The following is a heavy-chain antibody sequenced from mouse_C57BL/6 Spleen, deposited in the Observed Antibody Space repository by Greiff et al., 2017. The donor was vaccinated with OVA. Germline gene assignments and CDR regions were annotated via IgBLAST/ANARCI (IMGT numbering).Heavy chain of an antibody. CDR1: GYAFSSSW. V-gene: IGHV1-82*01. CDR2: IYPGDGDT. J-gene: IGHJ4*01. CDR3: ANWEYYYAMDY. Sequence: VQLVESGPELVKPGASVKISCKASGYAFSSSWMNWVKQRPGKGLEWIGRIYPGDGDTNYNGKFKGKATLTADKSSSTAYMQLSSLTSEDSAVYICANWEYYYAMDYWGQGTSVTVSS. D-gene: IGHD4-1*01.